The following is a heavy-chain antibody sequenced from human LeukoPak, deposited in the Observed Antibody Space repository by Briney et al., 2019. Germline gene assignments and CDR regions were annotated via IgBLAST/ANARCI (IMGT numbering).Heavy chain of an antibody. CDR2: INPNSGGT. V-gene: IGHV1-2*02. Sequence: ASVKVSCKASGYTFTGYYMYWVRQAPGQGLEWMGWINPNSGGTNYAQKFQGRVTMTRDTSISTAYMELSRLRSDDTAVYYCARGIDPAYSSSWYFDYWGQGTLVTVSS. J-gene: IGHJ4*02. CDR1: GYTFTGYY. D-gene: IGHD6-13*01. CDR3: ARGIDPAYSSSWYFDY.